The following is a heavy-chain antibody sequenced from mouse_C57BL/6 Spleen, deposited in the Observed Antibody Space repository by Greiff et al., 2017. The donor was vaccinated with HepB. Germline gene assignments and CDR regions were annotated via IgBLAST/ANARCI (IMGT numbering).Heavy chain of an antibody. V-gene: IGHV1-55*01. J-gene: IGHJ2*01. Sequence: VQLQQPGAELVRPGASVKMSCKASGYTFTSYWITWVKQRPGQGLEWIGYIYPGSGSTNYNEKFKGKATLTVDTSSSTAYLQLSSLTSEDSAVYYCARDYGSSRPYYFDYWGQGTTLTVSS. D-gene: IGHD1-1*01. CDR1: GYTFTSYW. CDR3: ARDYGSSRPYYFDY. CDR2: IYPGSGST.